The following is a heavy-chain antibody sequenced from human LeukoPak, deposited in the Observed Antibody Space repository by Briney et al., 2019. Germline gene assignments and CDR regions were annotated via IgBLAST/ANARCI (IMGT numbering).Heavy chain of an antibody. V-gene: IGHV4-4*07. CDR2: INTSGST. Sequence: SETLSLTCTVSGGSISSYYWTWIRQSAGKGLEWIGRINTSGSTNYNPSLRSRVTMSVNTSKNQFSLNLTSVTAADTAVYSCAREGGDPRWLDRWGQGTLVTVSS. CDR3: AREGGDPRWLDR. J-gene: IGHJ5*02. CDR1: GGSISSYY. D-gene: IGHD6-25*01.